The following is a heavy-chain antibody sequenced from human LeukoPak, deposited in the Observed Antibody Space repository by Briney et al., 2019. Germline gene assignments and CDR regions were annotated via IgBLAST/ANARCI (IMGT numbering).Heavy chain of an antibody. Sequence: ASVKVSCKASGHTFTSYDINGVPQATGQGLEWMGWMNPDSDNTGYAQKFQGRVTMTRNPSISTAYMELSSLTSEDTAVYYCARRIAAAGVGIVYWGQGTLVTVSS. CDR3: ARRIAAAGVGIVY. CDR1: GHTFTSYD. V-gene: IGHV1-8*01. D-gene: IGHD6-13*01. J-gene: IGHJ4*02. CDR2: MNPDSDNT.